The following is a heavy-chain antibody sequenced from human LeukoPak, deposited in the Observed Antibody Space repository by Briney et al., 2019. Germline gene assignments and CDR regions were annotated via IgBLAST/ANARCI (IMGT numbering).Heavy chain of an antibody. CDR1: GGSISSYC. CDR2: IYYSGST. D-gene: IGHD1-1*01. Sequence: PSETLSLTCTVSGGSISSYCWSWIRQPPGKGLEWIGYIYYSGSTDYNPSLKSRVTISVDTSKNQFSLKLSSVTAADTAVYYCTRQWNSDAFDIWGQGTMVTVSS. J-gene: IGHJ3*02. CDR3: TRQWNSDAFDI. V-gene: IGHV4-59*08.